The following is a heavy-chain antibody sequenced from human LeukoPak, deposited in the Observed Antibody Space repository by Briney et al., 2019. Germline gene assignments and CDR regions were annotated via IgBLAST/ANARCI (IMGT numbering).Heavy chain of an antibody. CDR1: GFTFSSFW. CDR3: ARERYGNYN. V-gene: IGHV3-7*03. Sequence: GGSLRLSCAASGFTFSSFWMIWARQAPGKGLEWVANIKEDGSVKNYVDSVKGRFTISRDNAKNSLFLQMNSLRAEDTAVYYCARERYGNYNWGQGTLVTVSS. CDR2: IKEDGSVK. D-gene: IGHD4-11*01. J-gene: IGHJ4*02.